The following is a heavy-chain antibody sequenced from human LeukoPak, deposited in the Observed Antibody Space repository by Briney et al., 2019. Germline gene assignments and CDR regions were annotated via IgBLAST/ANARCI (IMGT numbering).Heavy chain of an antibody. CDR2: MNPNTGNT. D-gene: IGHD3-16*01. CDR1: GYTFTTYN. J-gene: IGHJ6*03. Sequence: GASVNVSCKASGYTFTTYNINWVRQATGQGLEWMGWMNPNTGNTGYAQKFQGRVTMTRDTSISAAYMDLSSLRSEDTAVYYCARGFWGVDYHYLDVWGKGTTVIVSS. CDR3: ARGFWGVDYHYLDV. V-gene: IGHV1-8*01.